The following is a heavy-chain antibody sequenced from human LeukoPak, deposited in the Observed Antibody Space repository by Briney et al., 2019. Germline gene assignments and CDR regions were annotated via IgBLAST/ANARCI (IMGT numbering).Heavy chain of an antibody. Sequence: SETLSLTCVVSGGSLSTHHWSWIRQSPGRGLEWIGYISDSGSTNYNPSLKSRVTISVDTSKNQFSLMLSSVTAADTAVYYCARHRYRSGSDWIDPWGQGTLVTVSS. CDR1: GGSLSTHH. V-gene: IGHV4-59*11. CDR3: ARHRYRSGSDWIDP. CDR2: ISDSGST. J-gene: IGHJ5*02. D-gene: IGHD1-26*01.